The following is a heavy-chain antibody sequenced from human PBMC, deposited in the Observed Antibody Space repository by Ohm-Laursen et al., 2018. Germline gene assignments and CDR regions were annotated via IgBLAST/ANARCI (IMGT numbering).Heavy chain of an antibody. V-gene: IGHV4-4*07. J-gene: IGHJ4*02. D-gene: IGHD6-6*01. CDR1: GDSISGYY. CDR3: VRAQSSSLFDS. Sequence: SETLSLTCSVSGDSISGYYWNWIRQPAGKGLEWIGRIFTSGGTNYNPSLKSRVTMSVDTSNNQFSLKVSSVTAADTAVYYCVRAQSSSLFDSWGQGTLVTVSS. CDR2: IFTSGGT.